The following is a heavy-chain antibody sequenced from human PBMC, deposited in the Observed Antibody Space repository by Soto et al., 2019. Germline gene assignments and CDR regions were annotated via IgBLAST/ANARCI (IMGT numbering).Heavy chain of an antibody. CDR2: ISSDGQTK. CDR1: GFSFSTFG. CDR3: AKEVAVAGDFDY. D-gene: IGHD6-19*01. Sequence: QVRLVESGGGVVQPGRSLRLSCVASGFSFSTFGIHWVRQAPGKGLEWVGVISSDGQTKYYADSVKGRFTISRDNSKNPLYLQMDSLRPEDTTVYYCAKEVAVAGDFDYWGHGALVTVSS. V-gene: IGHV3-30*18. J-gene: IGHJ4*01.